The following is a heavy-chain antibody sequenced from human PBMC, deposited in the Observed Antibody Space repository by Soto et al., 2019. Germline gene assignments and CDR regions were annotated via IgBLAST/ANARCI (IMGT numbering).Heavy chain of an antibody. D-gene: IGHD4-4*01. Sequence: GESLKISCKGSGDAFTNYWIAWVRQMPGKGLEWMGIIYPGDSDTRYSPSFQGQVTISADKSISTAYLQWSSLKASDTAMYYCVRRHGNSHFDYWGQGTQVTVSS. CDR1: GDAFTNYW. J-gene: IGHJ4*02. CDR2: IYPGDSDT. V-gene: IGHV5-51*01. CDR3: VRRHGNSHFDY.